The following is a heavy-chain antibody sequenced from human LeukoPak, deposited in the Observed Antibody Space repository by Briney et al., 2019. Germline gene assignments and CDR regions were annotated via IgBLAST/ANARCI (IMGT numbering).Heavy chain of an antibody. J-gene: IGHJ6*03. D-gene: IGHD4-17*01. Sequence: GASVKVSCKASGGTFSSYAISWVRQAPGQGLEWMGRIIPIFGTANYAQKFQGRVTITADESTSTAYMELSSLRSEDTAVYYCAADYGDHLNLNYYYMDVWGKGTTVTVSS. V-gene: IGHV1-69*13. CDR1: GGTFSSYA. CDR2: IIPIFGTA. CDR3: AADYGDHLNLNYYYMDV.